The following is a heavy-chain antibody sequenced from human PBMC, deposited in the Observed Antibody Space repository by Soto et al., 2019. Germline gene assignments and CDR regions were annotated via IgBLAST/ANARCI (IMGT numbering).Heavy chain of an antibody. Sequence: GGSLRLSCAASGFTFSSYAMSWVRQAPGKGLEWVSAISGSGGSTYYADSVKGRFTISRDNSKNTLYLQMNSLRAEDTAVYNCAKESGYGDYAYYMDVWGKGTTVTVSS. D-gene: IGHD4-17*01. CDR3: AKESGYGDYAYYMDV. CDR2: ISGSGGST. J-gene: IGHJ6*03. CDR1: GFTFSSYA. V-gene: IGHV3-23*01.